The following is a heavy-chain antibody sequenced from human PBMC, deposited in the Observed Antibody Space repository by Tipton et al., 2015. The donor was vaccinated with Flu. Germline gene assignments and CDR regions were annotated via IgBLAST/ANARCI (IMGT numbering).Heavy chain of an antibody. CDR1: GFPFSTYA. D-gene: IGHD2-8*01. CDR2: ISAIDKT. J-gene: IGHJ4*02. V-gene: IGHV3-23*01. CDR3: AKDGSMVSGRYYFDY. Sequence: SLRLSCAASGFPFSTYAMNWVRQAPGKGLEWVSGISAIDKTYYADSVKGRFTISRDISRNSVFLQMDRLRADDTAAYYCAKDGSMVSGRYYFDYWGQGTLVTVSS.